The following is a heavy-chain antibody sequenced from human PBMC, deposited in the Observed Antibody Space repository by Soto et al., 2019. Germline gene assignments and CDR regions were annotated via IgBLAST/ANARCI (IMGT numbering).Heavy chain of an antibody. D-gene: IGHD2-2*01. Sequence: SVKGSCKASGGTFSSYAISWVRQAPGQGLEWMGGIIPIFGTANYAQKFQGRVTITADESTSTAYMELSSLRSEDTAVYYCARDQGAEDIVVVPAAAHRNFYYYYGMDVWGQGTTVTVSS. CDR3: ARDQGAEDIVVVPAAAHRNFYYYYGMDV. CDR1: GGTFSSYA. CDR2: IIPIFGTA. J-gene: IGHJ6*02. V-gene: IGHV1-69*13.